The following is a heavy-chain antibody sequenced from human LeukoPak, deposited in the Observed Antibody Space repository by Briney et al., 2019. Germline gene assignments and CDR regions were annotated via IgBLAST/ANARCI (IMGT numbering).Heavy chain of an antibody. D-gene: IGHD3-9*01. Sequence: GGSLRLSCAASGFTFSGSAMHWVRQASGKGLEWVGRIRSKANSYATAYAASVKGRFTISRDDSKNTAYLQMNSLKTEDTAVYYCTRPSDYDILTGYYEEGSDYWGQGTLVTVSS. CDR3: TRPSDYDILTGYYEEGSDY. V-gene: IGHV3-73*01. CDR2: IRSKANSYAT. CDR1: GFTFSGSA. J-gene: IGHJ4*02.